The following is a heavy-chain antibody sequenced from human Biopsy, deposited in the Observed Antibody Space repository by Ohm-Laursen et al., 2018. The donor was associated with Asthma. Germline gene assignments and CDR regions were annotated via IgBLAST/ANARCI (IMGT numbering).Heavy chain of an antibody. J-gene: IGHJ4*02. D-gene: IGHD2-2*01. V-gene: IGHV1-69*13. CDR2: IHSVFGTT. Sequence: SVKVSCKSLGGTFNTYVIGWVRPAPGQGLAWMGGIHSVFGTTTYPQKFQDRVTITADDSTSTVYMELSSLRSEDTAVYYCARKAGSCISRTCYSLDFWGQGTLVTVSS. CDR3: ARKAGSCISRTCYSLDF. CDR1: GGTFNTYV.